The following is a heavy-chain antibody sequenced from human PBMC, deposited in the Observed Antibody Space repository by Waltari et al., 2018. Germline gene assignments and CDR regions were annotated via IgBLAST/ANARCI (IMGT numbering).Heavy chain of an antibody. CDR3: ARGEVVVTAYYYYYYGMDV. CDR2: INHSGST. Sequence: QVQLQQSGAGLLKPSETLSLTCAVYGGSFSGYYWSWIRQPPGQGLEWIGEINHSGSTNYNPSLKSRVTISVDTSKNQFSLKLSSVTAADTAVYYCARGEVVVTAYYYYYYGMDVWGQGTTVTVSS. CDR1: GGSFSGYY. V-gene: IGHV4-34*01. J-gene: IGHJ6*02. D-gene: IGHD2-21*02.